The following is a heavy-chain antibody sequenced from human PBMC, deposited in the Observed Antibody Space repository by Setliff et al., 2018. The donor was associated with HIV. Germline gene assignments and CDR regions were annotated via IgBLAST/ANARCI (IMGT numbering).Heavy chain of an antibody. CDR1: GYTFSNYG. J-gene: IGHJ6*02. Sequence: ASVKVSCKASGYTFSNYGISWVRQAPGQGLEWMGWITPYNGNRNYAQNLQDRVTMTTDTSTNTAYMELGSLRSDDTAVYYCARGGGYWFYNYGIDVWGQGTTVTVSS. CDR3: ARGGGYWFYNYGIDV. CDR2: ITPYNGNR. V-gene: IGHV1-18*01. D-gene: IGHD2-8*02.